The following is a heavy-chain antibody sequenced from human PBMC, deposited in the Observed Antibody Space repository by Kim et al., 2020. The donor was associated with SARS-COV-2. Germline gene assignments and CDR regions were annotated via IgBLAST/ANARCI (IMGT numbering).Heavy chain of an antibody. CDR3: SKIGVLVGYDYFVYY. CDR1: GFTFDTYA. J-gene: IGHJ6*01. Sequence: GGSLRLSCVASGFTFDTYAMSWFRQPPGKGLEWVSAISGSADSKYYADSVRGRFTISRDNSKNTLYLQMNSLGAEDTALYYCSKIGVLVGYDYFVYY. CDR2: ISGSADSK. V-gene: IGHV3-23*01. D-gene: IGHD2-15*01.